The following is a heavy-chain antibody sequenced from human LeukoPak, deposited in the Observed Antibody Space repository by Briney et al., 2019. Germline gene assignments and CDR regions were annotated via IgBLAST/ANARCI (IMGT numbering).Heavy chain of an antibody. D-gene: IGHD5-24*01. CDR3: ARETRGRWLQPDAFDI. CDR2: IYSGGST. Sequence: GGSLRLSCAASGFTVSSNYMSWVRQAPGKGLEWVSVIYSGGSTYYADSVKGRFTISRDTSKNTLYLQMNSLRAEDTAVYYCARETRGRWLQPDAFDIWGQGTMVTVSS. V-gene: IGHV3-66*01. J-gene: IGHJ3*02. CDR1: GFTVSSNY.